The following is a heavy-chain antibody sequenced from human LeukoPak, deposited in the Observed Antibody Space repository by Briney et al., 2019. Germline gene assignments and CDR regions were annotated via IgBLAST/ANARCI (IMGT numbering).Heavy chain of an antibody. Sequence: PSQTLSLTCTVSGGSISSGDYYWSWIRQPPGKGLEWIGYIYYSGSTNYNPSLKSRVTISVDTSKNQFSLKLSSVTAADTAVYYCAREGYSYPYYYYGMDVWGQGTTVTVSS. V-gene: IGHV4-61*08. CDR3: AREGYSYPYYYYGMDV. CDR1: GGSISSGDYY. CDR2: IYYSGST. J-gene: IGHJ6*02. D-gene: IGHD5-18*01.